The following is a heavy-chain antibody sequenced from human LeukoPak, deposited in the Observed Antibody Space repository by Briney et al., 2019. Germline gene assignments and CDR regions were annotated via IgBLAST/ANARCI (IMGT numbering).Heavy chain of an antibody. CDR1: GFTFSSYG. D-gene: IGHD3-10*01. CDR3: AREGYYGSGSPPSLYFDY. CDR2: TSSDLNVK. V-gene: IGHV3-30*03. Sequence: GGSLRLSCAASGFTFSSYGIHWVRQAPGKGLEWVAVTSSDLNVKLYADSVKGRFTISRDNSRSTLYLQMNSLRPEDTAIYYCAREGYYGSGSPPSLYFDYWGQGTLVTVSS. J-gene: IGHJ4*02.